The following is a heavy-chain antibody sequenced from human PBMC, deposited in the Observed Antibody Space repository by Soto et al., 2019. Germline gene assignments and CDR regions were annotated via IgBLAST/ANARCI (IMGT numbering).Heavy chain of an antibody. J-gene: IGHJ6*02. V-gene: IGHV3-49*04. CDR3: TRDLAESGMDV. D-gene: IGHD2-15*01. CDR2: IRSKAYGGTT. CDR1: GFTFGDYA. Sequence: PGGSLRLSCTASGFTFGDYAMSWVRQAPGEGLEWVGFIRSKAYGGTTEYAASVKGRFTISRDDSKSIAYLQMNSLKTEDTAVYYCTRDLAESGMDVWGQGTTVTVSS.